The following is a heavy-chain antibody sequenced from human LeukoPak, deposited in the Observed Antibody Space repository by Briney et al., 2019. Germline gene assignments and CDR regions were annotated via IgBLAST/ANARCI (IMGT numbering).Heavy chain of an antibody. CDR2: MNPNSGNT. Sequence: GSSVKVSCKASGYTFTTYDINWVRQATGQGLEWMGWMNPNSGNTGYTQKFQGRVTITRNTSIRTAYMELSSVRSEDTAVYYCARGRGSGHKENWFDPWGQGTLVTVSS. CDR3: ARGRGSGHKENWFDP. CDR1: GYTFTTYD. D-gene: IGHD6-19*01. J-gene: IGHJ5*02. V-gene: IGHV1-8*01.